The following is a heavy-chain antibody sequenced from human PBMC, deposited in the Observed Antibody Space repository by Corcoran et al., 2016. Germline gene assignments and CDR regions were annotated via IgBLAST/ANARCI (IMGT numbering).Heavy chain of an antibody. J-gene: IGHJ6*02. CDR2: IGHAGDT. Sequence: EAQLVESGGGSVQPGGSLRLSCAAYGFPLSTYDMHWVRQTTGEGLEWVSAIGHAGDTYYAGSVKGRFTISRENAENCMYLQMNRLRAEDTAVYYYARVCSGDSCYPPLKAMDVWGQGTTVTVSS. D-gene: IGHD2-15*01. CDR1: GFPLSTYD. CDR3: ARVCSGDSCYPPLKAMDV. V-gene: IGHV3-13*01.